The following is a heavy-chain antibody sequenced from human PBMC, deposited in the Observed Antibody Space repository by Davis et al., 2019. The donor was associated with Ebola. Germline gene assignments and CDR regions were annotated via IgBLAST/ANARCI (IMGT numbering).Heavy chain of an antibody. CDR1: GFPFSRSN. CDR3: ARSDQ. D-gene: IGHD2-21*01. J-gene: IGHJ4*02. V-gene: IGHV3-21*01. Sequence: GESPKTSCVASGFPFSRSNLNWVRHVPGKGLEWVASISSSAWYIYYADSVKGRFTISRDNTKNSLYLQMNNLRVEDTGIYYCARSDQWGQGTLVTVS. CDR2: ISSSAWYI.